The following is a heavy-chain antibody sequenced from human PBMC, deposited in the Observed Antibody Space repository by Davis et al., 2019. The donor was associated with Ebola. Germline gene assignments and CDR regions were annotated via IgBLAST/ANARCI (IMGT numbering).Heavy chain of an antibody. V-gene: IGHV1-69*10. D-gene: IGHD6-6*01. CDR1: GGTFSSYT. CDR2: IIPILGIA. J-gene: IGHJ4*02. Sequence: SVKVSCKASGGTFSSYTISWVRQAPGQGLEWMGGIIPILGIANYAQKFQGRVTITADKSTSTAYMELSSLRSEDTAVYFCARDREELVRGVWYFDSWGQGTLVTVSS. CDR3: ARDREELVRGVWYFDS.